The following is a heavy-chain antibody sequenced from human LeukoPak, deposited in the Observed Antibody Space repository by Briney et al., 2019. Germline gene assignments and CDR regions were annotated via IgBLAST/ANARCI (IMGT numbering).Heavy chain of an antibody. J-gene: IGHJ3*02. CDR1: GFTVSSNY. D-gene: IGHD3-22*01. CDR2: IYSGGST. V-gene: IGHV3-53*01. CDR3: ARETYYYDSSGYGSAFDI. Sequence: PGGSLRLSCAASGFTVSSNYMSCVRQAPGKGLEWDSVIYSGGSTYYADSVKGRFTISRDNSKNTLYLQMNSLRAEDTAVYYCARETYYYDSSGYGSAFDIWGQGTMVTVSS.